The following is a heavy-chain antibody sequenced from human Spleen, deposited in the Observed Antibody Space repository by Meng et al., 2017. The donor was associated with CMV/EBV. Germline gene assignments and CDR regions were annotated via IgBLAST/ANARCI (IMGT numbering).Heavy chain of an antibody. CDR2: TWYDESSK. CDR3: VKGGGERVTFDAMDV. Sequence: GGSLRLSCAASGFSFSSYGMHWVRQAPGKGLEWVAFTWYDESSKFYSDSVKGRFTISRDNAKKPLSLQMDTLRTEDTALYYCVKGGGERVTFDAMDVWGQGTTVTVSS. CDR1: GFSFSSYG. J-gene: IGHJ6*02. D-gene: IGHD2-21*02. V-gene: IGHV3-30*02.